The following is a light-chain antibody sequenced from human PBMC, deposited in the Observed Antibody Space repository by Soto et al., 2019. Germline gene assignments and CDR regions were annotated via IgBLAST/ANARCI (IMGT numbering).Light chain of an antibody. CDR1: QSVSSY. J-gene: IGKJ5*01. V-gene: IGKV3-11*01. Sequence: ETVLTQSPATLSLSPGERATLSCRASQSVSSYLAWYQQKPXQAPRLLIYDASNRATGIPARFSGSGSGTDFTLTISSLEPEDFAVYYCQQRRNWPPITFGQGTRLEIK. CDR3: QQRRNWPPIT. CDR2: DAS.